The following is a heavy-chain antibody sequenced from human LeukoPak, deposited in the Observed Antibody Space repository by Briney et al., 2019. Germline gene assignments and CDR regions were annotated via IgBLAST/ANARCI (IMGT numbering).Heavy chain of an antibody. V-gene: IGHV3-21*01. CDR3: ARDRGEYYYDSSGPSGDY. CDR2: ISSSSSYI. Sequence: GGSLRLSCAASGFTFSSYSMNWVRQAPGKGLEWVSSISSSSSYIYYADSVKGRFTISRDNAKNSLYLQMNSLRAEDTAVYYCARDRGEYYYDSSGPSGDYWGQGTLVTVSS. CDR1: GFTFSSYS. D-gene: IGHD3-22*01. J-gene: IGHJ4*02.